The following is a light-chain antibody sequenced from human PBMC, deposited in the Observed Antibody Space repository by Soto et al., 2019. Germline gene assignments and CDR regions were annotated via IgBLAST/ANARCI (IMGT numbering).Light chain of an antibody. J-gene: IGKJ1*01. V-gene: IGKV3-20*01. Sequence: PGKRATLSCRASQSVSSSYLAWYQQKPGQAPSLLIYGASSRATGIPDRFSGSGSGTDFTLTISRLEPEDFAVYYCQQYGSSGTFGQGTKVDIK. CDR2: GAS. CDR3: QQYGSSGT. CDR1: QSVSSSY.